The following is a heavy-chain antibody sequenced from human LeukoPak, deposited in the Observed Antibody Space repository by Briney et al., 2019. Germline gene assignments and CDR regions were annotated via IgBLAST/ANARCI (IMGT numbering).Heavy chain of an antibody. D-gene: IGHD3-22*01. CDR1: GFTLINYA. Sequence: GGSLRLSCAASGFTLINYAMSWVRQAPGKGPEWVSGISSNGGTIYYADSVKGRFTVSRDNSKNTLYLQMNSLRAEDTAVYYCAKDPQYYYNSGGYYFDYFDSWGQGTLVAVSS. V-gene: IGHV3-23*01. J-gene: IGHJ4*02. CDR3: AKDPQYYYNSGGYYFDYFDS. CDR2: ISSNGGTI.